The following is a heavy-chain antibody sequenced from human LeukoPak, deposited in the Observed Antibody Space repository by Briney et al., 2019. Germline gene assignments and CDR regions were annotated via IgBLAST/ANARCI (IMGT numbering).Heavy chain of an antibody. J-gene: IGHJ4*02. V-gene: IGHV3-53*01. D-gene: IGHD3-16*01. CDR2: LYSDGDT. Sequence: GGSLRLSCAASGFSVITNDMTWVRQAPGKGLEWVSVLYSDGDTKYADSVQGRFTISRDNSKNTLYLEMNSLRPDDTAVYYCARGVEPLAANTLAYWGQGTLVTVSS. CDR3: ARGVEPLAANTLAY. CDR1: GFSVITND.